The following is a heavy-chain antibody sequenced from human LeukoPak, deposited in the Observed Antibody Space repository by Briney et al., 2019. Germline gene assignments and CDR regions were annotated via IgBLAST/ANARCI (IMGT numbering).Heavy chain of an antibody. V-gene: IGHV1-69*05. CDR2: IIPIFGTA. D-gene: IGHD2-8*01. J-gene: IGHJ5*02. CDR3: ARDEGVGGYCTNGVCYTNWFDP. CDR1: GGTFSSYA. Sequence: ASVKVSCKASGGTFSSYAISWVRQAPGQGLEWMGRIIPIFGTAHYAQKFQGRVTITTDESTSTAYMELSSLRSEDTAVYYCARDEGVGGYCTNGVCYTNWFDPWGQGTLVTVSS.